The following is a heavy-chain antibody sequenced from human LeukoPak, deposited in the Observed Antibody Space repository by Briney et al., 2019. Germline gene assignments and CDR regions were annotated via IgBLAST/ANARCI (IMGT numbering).Heavy chain of an antibody. V-gene: IGHV1-8*01. D-gene: IGHD3-22*01. CDR3: ARGLTYYYDSSGFSTGY. CDR1: GYTFTSYD. J-gene: IGHJ4*02. CDR2: MNPNSGNT. Sequence: VSVKVSCKASGYTFTSYDINWVRQATGQGLEWMGWMNPNSGNTGYAQKFQGRVTMTRNTSISTAYMELSSLRSEDTAVYYCARGLTYYYDSSGFSTGYWGQGTLVTVSS.